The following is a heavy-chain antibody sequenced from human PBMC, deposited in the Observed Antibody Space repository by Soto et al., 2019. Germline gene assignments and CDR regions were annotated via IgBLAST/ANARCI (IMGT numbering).Heavy chain of an antibody. CDR3: SRCIAVAGSYYFDY. Sequence: LLVESGGGFVQPGGSLRLSCVASGFTFSHAWMYWVRQAPGKGLEWVGRIKSISDGETTNYAASVAGRFTSSRDDSKNTLFLHVNSLKTEYPGVYYCSRCIAVAGSYYFDYWGQGTLVTVSS. D-gene: IGHD6-19*01. J-gene: IGHJ4*02. CDR2: IKSISDGETT. V-gene: IGHV3-15*07. CDR1: GFTFSHAW.